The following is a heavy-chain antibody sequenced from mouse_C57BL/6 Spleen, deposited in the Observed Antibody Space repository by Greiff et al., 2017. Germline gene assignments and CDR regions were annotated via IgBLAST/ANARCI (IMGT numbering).Heavy chain of an antibody. D-gene: IGHD1-1*01. Sequence: QVQLQQPGAELVRPGSSVKLSCKASGYTFTSYWMHWVKQRPIQGLEWIGNIDPTDSETHYNQKFKDKATLTVDKSSSTASMQLSNLTSEYSAVYYCAKEDYYGSRGFAYWGQGTLVTVSA. CDR1: GYTFTSYW. CDR2: IDPTDSET. CDR3: AKEDYYGSRGFAY. V-gene: IGHV1-52*01. J-gene: IGHJ3*01.